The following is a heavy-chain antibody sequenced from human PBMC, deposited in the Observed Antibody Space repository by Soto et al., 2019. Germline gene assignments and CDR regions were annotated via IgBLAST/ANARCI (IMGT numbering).Heavy chain of an antibody. CDR1: GASISDYY. D-gene: IGHD6-13*01. J-gene: IGHJ4*02. Sequence: QVQLQESGPGLVKPSETLSLTCTVSGASISDYYWSRIRQPAGKGLECIGRIYASGNTNYNPSLKSRVTMSVDTSKNQFSLTLNSVTAADTAVYYCARESRSALGTVEHWGRGTLVTVSS. CDR2: IYASGNT. V-gene: IGHV4-4*07. CDR3: ARESRSALGTVEH.